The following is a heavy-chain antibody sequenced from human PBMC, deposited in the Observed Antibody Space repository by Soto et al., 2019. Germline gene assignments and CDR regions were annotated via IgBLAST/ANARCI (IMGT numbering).Heavy chain of an antibody. D-gene: IGHD6-6*01. CDR3: ARDGYISSPGPSVWFDP. J-gene: IGHJ5*02. V-gene: IGHV1-69*01. CDR2: IMPIVCTA. CDR1: GGTFSSYA. Sequence: QVQLVQSGAEVKKPGSSVKVSCKASGGTFSSYAISWVRQAPGQGLEWMGGIMPIVCTANYAQKFQGSVTITAGASTSTAYMQLRSLRSEDTAVYYCARDGYISSPGPSVWFDPWCQGTLVTVSS.